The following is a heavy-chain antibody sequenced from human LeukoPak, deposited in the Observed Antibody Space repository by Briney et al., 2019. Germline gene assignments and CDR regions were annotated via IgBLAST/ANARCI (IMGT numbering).Heavy chain of an antibody. V-gene: IGHV3-33*01. CDR3: ARESAYCGGDCYSYYFDY. J-gene: IGHJ4*02. D-gene: IGHD2-21*02. CDR1: GFTFSSYG. CDR2: IRYDGSNK. Sequence: GGSLRLSCAASGFTFSSYGMHWVRQAPGKGLEWVAVIRYDGSNKYYADSVKGRFTISRDNSKNTLYLQMNSLRAEDTAVYYCARESAYCGGDCYSYYFDYWGQGTLVTVSS.